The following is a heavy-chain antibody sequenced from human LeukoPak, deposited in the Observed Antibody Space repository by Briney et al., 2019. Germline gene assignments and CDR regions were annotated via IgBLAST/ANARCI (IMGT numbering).Heavy chain of an antibody. J-gene: IGHJ3*02. CDR1: GFTFSSYA. CDR2: ISGSGGST. V-gene: IGHV3-23*01. Sequence: PGGSLRLSCAASGFTFSSYAMSWVRQAPGKGLEWVSAISGSGGSTYYADSVKGRFTISRDNSKNTLYLQMNSLRAEDTAVYYCAKGYGDYGSRRGAFDIWGQGTMVTVSS. D-gene: IGHD4-17*01. CDR3: AKGYGDYGSRRGAFDI.